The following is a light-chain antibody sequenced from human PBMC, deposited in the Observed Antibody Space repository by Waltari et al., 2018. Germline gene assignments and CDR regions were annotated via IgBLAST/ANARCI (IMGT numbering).Light chain of an antibody. CDR3: MQALQTPYT. CDR2: LGS. J-gene: IGKJ2*01. V-gene: IGKV2-28*01. CDR1: QSLLHSNGYNY. Sequence: DIVMTQSTLSLPVPPGEPASIACTSSQSLLHSNGYNYLDWYLQKPGQSPQLLIYLGSNRASGVPDRFSGSGSGTDFTLKISRVEAEDVGVYYCMQALQTPYTFGQGTKLEIK.